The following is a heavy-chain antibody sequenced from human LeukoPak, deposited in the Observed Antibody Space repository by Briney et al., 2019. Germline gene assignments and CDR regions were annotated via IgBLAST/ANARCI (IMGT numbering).Heavy chain of an antibody. CDR2: TSDRGDYT. J-gene: IGHJ4*02. CDR3: ARDLRKSADYYFDY. V-gene: IGHV3-23*01. Sequence: GGSLRLSCAASGFTFTSYSMSWVRQAPGKGLEWVSGTSDRGDYTYYADSVKGRFTISRDNSKNTLYLQMSSLRVEDTAMYYCARDLRKSADYYFDYWGQGTLVTVSS. CDR1: GFTFTSYS. D-gene: IGHD3/OR15-3a*01.